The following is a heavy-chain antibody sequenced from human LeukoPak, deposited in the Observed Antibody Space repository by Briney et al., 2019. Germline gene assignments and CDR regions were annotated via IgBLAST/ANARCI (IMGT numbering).Heavy chain of an antibody. CDR2: INSDGSST. CDR3: ASHCSSTSCLDY. Sequence: GGSLRLSCAASGFTFSSYWMHWVRQAPGKGLVWVSRINSDGSSTSYPDSMKGRFTISRDNAKNTLYLQMNSLRVEDTAVYYCASHCSSTSCLDYWGQGTLVTVSS. D-gene: IGHD2-2*01. J-gene: IGHJ4*02. V-gene: IGHV3-74*01. CDR1: GFTFSSYW.